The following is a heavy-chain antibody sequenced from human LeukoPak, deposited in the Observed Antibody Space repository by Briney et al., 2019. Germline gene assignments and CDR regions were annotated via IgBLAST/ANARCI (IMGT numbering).Heavy chain of an antibody. J-gene: IGHJ4*02. CDR2: IYYSGST. D-gene: IGHD3-9*01. CDR3: ARNYDILTGYYVLDY. V-gene: IGHV4-59*01. CDR1: GGSISSYY. Sequence: SETLSLTXTVSGGSISSYYWSWIRQAPGKGLEWIGYIYYSGSTNYNPSLKSRVTISVDTSKNQFSLKLSSVAAADTAVYYCARNYDILTGYYVLDYWGQGTLVTVSS.